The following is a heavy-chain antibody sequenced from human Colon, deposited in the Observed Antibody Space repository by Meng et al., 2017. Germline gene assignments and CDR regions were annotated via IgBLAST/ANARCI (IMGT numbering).Heavy chain of an antibody. D-gene: IGHD3-22*01. Sequence: PEAGPGQVKPYKPLSLTCTVSGGSISSGDYYWSWIRQPPGKGLEWIGYIYYSGSTYYNPSLKSRVTISVDTSKNQFSLKLSSVTAADTAVYYCARGYYDSSGYGYWYFDLWGRGTLVTVFS. CDR3: ARGYYDSSGYGYWYFDL. V-gene: IGHV4-30-4*01. CDR1: GGSISSGDYY. CDR2: IYYSGST. J-gene: IGHJ2*01.